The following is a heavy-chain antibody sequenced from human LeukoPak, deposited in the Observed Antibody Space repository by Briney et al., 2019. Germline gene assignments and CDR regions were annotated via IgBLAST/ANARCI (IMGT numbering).Heavy chain of an antibody. V-gene: IGHV1-69*05. CDR3: ARGLYNWNYYFDY. D-gene: IGHD1-7*01. CDR2: IIPIFGTA. Sequence: SVKVSCKASGGTFSSYAISWVRQAPGQGLEWMGRIIPIFGTANYAQKFQGRVTITTDESTSTAYMELSSLRSEDTAVYYCARGLYNWNYYFDYWGQGTLVTVSS. CDR1: GGTFSSYA. J-gene: IGHJ4*02.